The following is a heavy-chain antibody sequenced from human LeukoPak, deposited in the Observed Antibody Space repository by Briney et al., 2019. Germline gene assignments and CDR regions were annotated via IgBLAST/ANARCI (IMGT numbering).Heavy chain of an antibody. CDR1: GFTFSSYG. Sequence: GRSLRLSCAASGFTFSSYGIQCVRQAPGKGLEWVAVISYDGSNKYYADSVKGRFTISRDNSKNTLYLQMNSLRAEDTAVYYCAKEQGRFWSGYYTYEAFDIWGQGTMVTVSS. J-gene: IGHJ3*02. CDR2: ISYDGSNK. CDR3: AKEQGRFWSGYYTYEAFDI. D-gene: IGHD3-3*01. V-gene: IGHV3-30*18.